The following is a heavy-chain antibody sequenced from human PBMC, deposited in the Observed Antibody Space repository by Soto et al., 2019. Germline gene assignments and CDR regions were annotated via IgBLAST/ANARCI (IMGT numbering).Heavy chain of an antibody. CDR3: ARDYIAAAADWYFDL. CDR2: IYYSGST. D-gene: IGHD6-13*01. J-gene: IGHJ2*01. CDR1: GGSISSGGYY. V-gene: IGHV4-31*03. Sequence: QVQLQESGPGLVKPSQTLSLTCTVSGGSISSGGYYWSWIRQHPGKGLEWIGYIYYSGSTYYNPSLKSRVTISVATSKNQLSPKLSSVTAVDAAVYFCARDYIAAAADWYFDLWGRSTLLTVSS.